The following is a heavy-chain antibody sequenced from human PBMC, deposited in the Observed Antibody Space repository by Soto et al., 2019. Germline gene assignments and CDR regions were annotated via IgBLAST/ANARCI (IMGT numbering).Heavy chain of an antibody. CDR2: ISLYSDGT. Sequence: ASVKVSCKTSGYTFSNYGITWVRQAPGQPLEWLGWISLYSDGTNYAQKFQGRVTITADESTSTAYMELSSLRSEDTAVYYCARDAPINYYDSSGFPRPYFDYWGQGTLVTVSS. V-gene: IGHV1-18*01. J-gene: IGHJ4*02. CDR1: GYTFSNYG. CDR3: ARDAPINYYDSSGFPRPYFDY. D-gene: IGHD3-22*01.